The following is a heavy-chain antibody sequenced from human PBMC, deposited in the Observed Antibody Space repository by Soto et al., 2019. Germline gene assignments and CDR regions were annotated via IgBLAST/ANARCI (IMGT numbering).Heavy chain of an antibody. D-gene: IGHD2-15*01. CDR3: TREGSATYYYYGMDA. J-gene: IGHJ6*02. Sequence: QVQLEQSAPEVKKPGASVKVSCKASGYTFTTYGISWVRQAPGQGLEWLGWINTHNGNTNYAQNLQGRVIMTADTSTSTAYMELSSLRSDDTAIYYCTREGSATYYYYGMDAWGQGTTVTVSS. V-gene: IGHV1-18*01. CDR2: INTHNGNT. CDR1: GYTFTTYG.